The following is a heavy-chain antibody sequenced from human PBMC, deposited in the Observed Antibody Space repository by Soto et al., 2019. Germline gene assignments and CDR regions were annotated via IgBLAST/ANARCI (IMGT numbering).Heavy chain of an antibody. CDR2: IGTYNGNT. D-gene: IGHD2-15*01. CDR3: ARIHCSGAGCYFTDY. V-gene: IGHV1-18*01. J-gene: IGHJ4*02. CDR1: GYTFTNYG. Sequence: QVQLVQSGAEVKKPGASVRVSCKASGYTFTNYGITWVRQAPGQGLEWMGWIGTYNGNTNYAQKLQGRVTLTTDPSXXTAYMELRRLRSDDTAVYYCARIHCSGAGCYFTDYWGQGTLVTVSS.